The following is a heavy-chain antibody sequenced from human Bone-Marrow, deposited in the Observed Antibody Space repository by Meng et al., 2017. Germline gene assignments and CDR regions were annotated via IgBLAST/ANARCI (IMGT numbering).Heavy chain of an antibody. Sequence: GESLKISCAASGFTFSSYGMHWVRQAPGKGLEWVAVIWYDGSNKYYADSVKGRFTISRDNSKNTLYPQMNSLRAEDTAVYYCARDLGGPYGDGVFDYWGQGTLVTVSS. CDR1: GFTFSSYG. J-gene: IGHJ4*02. V-gene: IGHV3-33*01. CDR2: IWYDGSNK. CDR3: ARDLGGPYGDGVFDY. D-gene: IGHD4-17*01.